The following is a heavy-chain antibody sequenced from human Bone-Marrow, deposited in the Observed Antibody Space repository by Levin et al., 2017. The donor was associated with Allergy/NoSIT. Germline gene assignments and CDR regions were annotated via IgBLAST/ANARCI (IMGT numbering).Heavy chain of an antibody. Sequence: SVKVSCTASGGTFTNYIISWVRQAPGQGLEWMGRIIPIVNIANYAQRFQGRVTVTADKSTSTAYMELSSLTSEDTALYFCTRDNTYYYDNGGYQYGHFDWWGQGTLVTVSS. CDR3: TRDNTYYYDNGGYQYGHFDW. J-gene: IGHJ4*02. CDR2: IIPIVNIA. D-gene: IGHD3-22*01. CDR1: GGTFTNYI. V-gene: IGHV1-69*04.